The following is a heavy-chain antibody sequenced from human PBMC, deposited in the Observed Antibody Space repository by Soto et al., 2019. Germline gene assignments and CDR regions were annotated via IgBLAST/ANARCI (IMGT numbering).Heavy chain of an antibody. J-gene: IGHJ5*02. CDR3: ARHRTGWFDP. CDR2: IYYSGST. Sequence: QLQLQESGPGLVKPSETLSLTCTVSGGSISSSSYYWGWIRQPPGKGLEWIGSIYYSGSTYYNPSLTSRVTISVDTSKNQFSLKLSSVTAADTAVYYCARHRTGWFDPWGQGTLVTVSS. CDR1: GGSISSSSYY. D-gene: IGHD1-1*01. V-gene: IGHV4-39*01.